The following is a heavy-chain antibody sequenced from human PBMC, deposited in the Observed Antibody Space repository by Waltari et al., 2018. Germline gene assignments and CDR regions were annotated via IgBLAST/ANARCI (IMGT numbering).Heavy chain of an antibody. CDR2: IKQDGSEK. CDR3: AREGYYDILTGYYSHDAFDI. CDR1: GFTFSSYW. J-gene: IGHJ3*02. Sequence: EVQLVESGGGLVQPGGSLRLSCAASGFTFSSYWMSWFRQAPGKGLEWVANIKQDGSEKYYVDSVKGRFTISRDNAKNSLYLQMNSLRAEDTAVYYCAREGYYDILTGYYSHDAFDIWGQGTMVTVSS. V-gene: IGHV3-7*01. D-gene: IGHD3-9*01.